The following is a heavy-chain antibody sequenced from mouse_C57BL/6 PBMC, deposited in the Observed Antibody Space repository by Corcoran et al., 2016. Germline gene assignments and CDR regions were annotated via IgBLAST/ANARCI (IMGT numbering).Heavy chain of an antibody. V-gene: IGHV1-26*01. CDR1: GYTFTDYY. D-gene: IGHD1-1*01. Sequence: EVQLQQFGPELVKPGASVKISCKASGYTFTDYYMNWVKQSHGKSLEWIGDINPNNGGTSYNQKFKGKATLTVDKSSSTAYMELRSLTSEDSAVYYCARGTVVANYFDYWGQGTTLTVSS. J-gene: IGHJ2*01. CDR3: ARGTVVANYFDY. CDR2: INPNNGGT.